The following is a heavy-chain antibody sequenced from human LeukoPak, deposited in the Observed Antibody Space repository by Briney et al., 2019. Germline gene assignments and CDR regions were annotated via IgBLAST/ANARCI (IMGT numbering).Heavy chain of an antibody. D-gene: IGHD5-24*01. Sequence: PSETLSLTCTVSGGSVSSYYWSWIRQPAGKGLEWSGRIYSSGTTTYNPSLKSRVTMSVDTAKNQVSLRLSSVTAADTAMYYCATSGREMATISGFDFWGQRTLVTVSS. CDR2: IYSSGTT. J-gene: IGHJ4*02. V-gene: IGHV4-4*07. CDR3: ATSGREMATISGFDF. CDR1: GGSVSSYY.